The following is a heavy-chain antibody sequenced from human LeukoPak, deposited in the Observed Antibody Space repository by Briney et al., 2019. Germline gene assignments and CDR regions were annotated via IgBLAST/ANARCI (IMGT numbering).Heavy chain of an antibody. V-gene: IGHV4-4*07. D-gene: IGHD3-3*01. CDR1: GGSISSYY. Sequence: PSETLSLTCTVSGGSISSYYWSWIRQPAGKGLEWIGRIYTSGSTNYNPSLKSRVTISVDKSKNQFSLKLSSATAADTAVYYCARAARSVLRFLEWSDAFDIWGQGTMVTVSS. CDR2: IYTSGST. J-gene: IGHJ3*02. CDR3: ARAARSVLRFLEWSDAFDI.